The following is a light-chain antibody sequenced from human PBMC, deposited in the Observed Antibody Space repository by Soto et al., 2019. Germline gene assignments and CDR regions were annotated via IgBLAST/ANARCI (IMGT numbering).Light chain of an antibody. J-gene: IGKJ1*01. V-gene: IGKV1-5*03. CDR3: QQHHEYAAWT. CDR1: QSVSIW. Sequence: DIQMTQSPSTLSASVGDRVTITCRASQSVSIWLAWYQQKPGKAPNLLIYKASSLQSGVPSRFSGSGSGTVLTLTINGLQPEDSATYYCQQHHEYAAWTFGQGTKVEIK. CDR2: KAS.